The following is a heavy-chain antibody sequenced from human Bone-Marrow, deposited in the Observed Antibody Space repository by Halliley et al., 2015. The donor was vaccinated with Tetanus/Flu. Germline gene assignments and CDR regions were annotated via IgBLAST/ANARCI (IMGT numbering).Heavy chain of an antibody. CDR3: ARGVEQLGWYFDL. Sequence: WVSVIYSGGGTYYADSVKGRFTISRDNSKNTLYLQMNSLRAEDTAVYYCARGVEQLGWYFDLWGRGTLVNVSS. V-gene: IGHV3-66*01. J-gene: IGHJ2*01. CDR2: IYSGGGT. D-gene: IGHD6-13*01.